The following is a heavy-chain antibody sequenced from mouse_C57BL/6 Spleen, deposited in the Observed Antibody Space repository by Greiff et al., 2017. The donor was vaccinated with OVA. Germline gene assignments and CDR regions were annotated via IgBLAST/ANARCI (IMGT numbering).Heavy chain of an antibody. CDR1: GYTFTEYT. CDR2: FYPGSGSI. V-gene: IGHV1-62-2*01. Sequence: QVQLQQSGAELVKPGASVKLSCKASGYTFTEYTIHWVHQRPGQGLEWIGWFYPGSGSIKYNEKVKDKATLTADKSSSTVYMELSRLKSEDAEIDFCARHERKGNGYSEAMDYWGQGTSVTVSS. D-gene: IGHD2-12*01. CDR3: ARHERKGNGYSEAMDY. J-gene: IGHJ4*01.